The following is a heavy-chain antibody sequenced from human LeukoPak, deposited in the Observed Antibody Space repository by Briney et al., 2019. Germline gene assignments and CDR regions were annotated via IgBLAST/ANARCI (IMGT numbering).Heavy chain of an antibody. CDR2: IKKDGSEK. D-gene: IGHD4-23*01. CDR3: SRGDYGGNTYYFDS. Sequence: GGSLRLSCAASGFTFSRYWMSWVRQAPGKGPEWVANIKKDGSEKYYVDSVKGRFTVSRDNAKNSLYLQINSLRAEDTALYYCSRGDYGGNTYYFDSWGQGTLVIVSS. J-gene: IGHJ4*02. V-gene: IGHV3-7*04. CDR1: GFTFSRYW.